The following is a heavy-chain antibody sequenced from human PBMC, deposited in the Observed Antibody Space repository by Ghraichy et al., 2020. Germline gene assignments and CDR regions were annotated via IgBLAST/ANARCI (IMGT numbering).Heavy chain of an antibody. CDR1: GGSISSSSYY. V-gene: IGHV4-39*01. Sequence: SETLSLTCTVSGGSISSSSYYWGWIRQPPGKGLEWIGSIYYSGSTYYNPSLKSRVTISVDTSKNQFSLKLSSVTAADTAVYYCARRIYGSGSSQVDVWGKGTTVTVSS. CDR3: ARRIYGSGSSQVDV. J-gene: IGHJ6*04. CDR2: IYYSGST. D-gene: IGHD3-10*01.